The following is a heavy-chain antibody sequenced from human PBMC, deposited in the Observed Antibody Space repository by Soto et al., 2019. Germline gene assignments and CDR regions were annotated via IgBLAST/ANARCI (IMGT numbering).Heavy chain of an antibody. CDR3: VKDWTGNTCPCMDV. V-gene: IGHV3-23*01. D-gene: IGHD2-8*02. CDR1: GFTFSNYA. Sequence: GGSLRLSCEASGFTFSNYAMAWVRQAPGQGPEWVSTISGADTTTYYADSVKGRFTISRDNSKNSLYLQMTSLRAQDTAVYYCVKDWTGNTCPCMDVWGQGTTVTVSS. CDR2: ISGADTTT. J-gene: IGHJ6*02.